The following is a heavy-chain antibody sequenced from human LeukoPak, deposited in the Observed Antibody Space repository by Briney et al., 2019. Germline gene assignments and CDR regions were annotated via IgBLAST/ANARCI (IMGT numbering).Heavy chain of an antibody. D-gene: IGHD3-10*01. CDR1: GDSTSSYY. CDR3: AREVPIVRGLRWDY. J-gene: IGHJ4*02. V-gene: IGHV4-59*01. Sequence: SETLSLTCTVSGDSTSSYYWNWVRQPPGKGLEWIGYIYYSGSTNCNPSLKSRVTISIDTSKNQFSLKLRSVTAADTAVYYCAREVPIVRGLRWDYWGQGTPVTVSS. CDR2: IYYSGST.